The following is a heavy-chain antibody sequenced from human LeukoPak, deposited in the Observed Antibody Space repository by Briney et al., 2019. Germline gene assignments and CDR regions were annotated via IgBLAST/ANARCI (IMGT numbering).Heavy chain of an antibody. D-gene: IGHD3-3*01. V-gene: IGHV3-23*01. J-gene: IGHJ4*02. CDR2: IGPDGGGI. CDR1: GFSLTTYP. Sequence: PGGSLRLSCSASGFSLTTYPMAWVRQAAGKGLEWVSVIGPDGGGIQYVDSVKGRFTISRDTSKNTLYLQMNSLRAEDTAVYYRARGLRWSFDYWGQGTLVTVSS. CDR3: ARGLRWSFDY.